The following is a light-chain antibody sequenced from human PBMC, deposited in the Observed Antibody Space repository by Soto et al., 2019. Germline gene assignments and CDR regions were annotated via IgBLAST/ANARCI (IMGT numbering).Light chain of an antibody. CDR3: QQASSFPPS. Sequence: DVQMTQSPSSVSASVGDRVTVTCRASQAISSWLAWYQQKPGKAPRLLIYAASSLQSGVPSRFSGSGSGTDFPLTSSRLQHEDFATYYWQQASSFPPSFGGGTKVEIK. CDR2: AAS. CDR1: QAISSW. V-gene: IGKV1D-12*01. J-gene: IGKJ4*01.